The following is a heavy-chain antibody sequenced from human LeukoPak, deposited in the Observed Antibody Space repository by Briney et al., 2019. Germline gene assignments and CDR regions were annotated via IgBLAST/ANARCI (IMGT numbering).Heavy chain of an antibody. CDR1: GGSFSGYY. V-gene: IGHV4-59*10. CDR2: IYTSGST. CDR3: ARSPGLADLDY. J-gene: IGHJ4*02. D-gene: IGHD6-13*01. Sequence: PSETLSLTCAVYGGSFSGYYWSWIRQPAGKGLEWIGRIYTSGSTNYNPSLKSRVTISVDTSKNQFSLKLSSVTAADTAVYYCARSPGLADLDYWGQGTLVTVSS.